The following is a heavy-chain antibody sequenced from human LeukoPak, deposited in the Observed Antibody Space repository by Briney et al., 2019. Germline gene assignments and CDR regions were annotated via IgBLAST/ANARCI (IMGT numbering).Heavy chain of an antibody. CDR3: VSSLHGFSYGPGY. D-gene: IGHD3-10*01. Sequence: GGSLTLSCATSGFNFSAYTMNWVRQAPGKGLDWVSSIRPTTAYIHYADSMKGRFTISRDNARRSLYLQMNSLRVEDTAMYYCVSSLHGFSYGPGYWGQGTLVIVSS. CDR2: IRPTTAYI. CDR1: GFNFSAYT. V-gene: IGHV3-21*01. J-gene: IGHJ4*02.